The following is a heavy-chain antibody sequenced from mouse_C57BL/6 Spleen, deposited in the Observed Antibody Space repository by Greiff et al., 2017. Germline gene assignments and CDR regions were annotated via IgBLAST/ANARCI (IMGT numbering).Heavy chain of an antibody. V-gene: IGHV2-2*01. CDR2: IWSGGST. J-gene: IGHJ4*01. Sequence: QVQLQQSGPGLVQPSQSLSITCTVSGFSLTSYGVHWVRQSPGTGLEWLGVIWSGGSTDYNAAFISRLSISKDNSKSQVFFKMNSLQADVTAIYYCAREGLREAMDYWGQGTSVTVSS. CDR1: GFSLTSYG. D-gene: IGHD2-4*01. CDR3: AREGLREAMDY.